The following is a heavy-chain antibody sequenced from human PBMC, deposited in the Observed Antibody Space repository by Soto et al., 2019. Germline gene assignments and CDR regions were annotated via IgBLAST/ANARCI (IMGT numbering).Heavy chain of an antibody. CDR2: ISYDGSNK. J-gene: IGHJ4*02. V-gene: IGHV3-30-3*01. CDR1: GFTFSSYA. D-gene: IGHD3-10*01. Sequence: QVQLVESGGGVVQPGRSLRLSCAASGFTFSSYAMHWVRQAPGKGLEWVAVISYDGSNKYYADSVKGRFTISRDNSQNTLYLQMNNLRAEDTAVYYCARGPIIRNPVDYWGQGTLVTVSS. CDR3: ARGPIIRNPVDY.